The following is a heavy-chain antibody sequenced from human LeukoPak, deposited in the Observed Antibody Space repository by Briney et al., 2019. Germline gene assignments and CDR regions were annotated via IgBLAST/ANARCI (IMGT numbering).Heavy chain of an antibody. CDR3: AREGTAGTNLNWFDP. V-gene: IGHV4-59*01. CDR2: ISYSGST. J-gene: IGHJ5*02. Sequence: TSETLSLTCTVSGGSISSYYWSWIRQPPGKGLEWIGYISYSGSTNFNPSLKSRVTISVDTSKNQFSLKLCSVTAADTAVYYCAREGTAGTNLNWFDPWGQGTLVTVSS. D-gene: IGHD1-1*01. CDR1: GGSISSYY.